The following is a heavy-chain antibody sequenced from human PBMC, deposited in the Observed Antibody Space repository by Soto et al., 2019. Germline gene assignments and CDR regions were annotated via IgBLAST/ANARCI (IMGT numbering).Heavy chain of an antibody. V-gene: IGHV3-23*01. D-gene: IGHD5-18*01. CDR2: ISGSGGST. CDR3: ARTLYSYGTDY. J-gene: IGHJ4*02. Sequence: GGSLRLSCAASGFTFSSYAMSWVHQAPGKGLEWVSAISGSGGSTYYADSVKGRYTISRDNSKNTLYLQMNSLRAEDTAVYSCARTLYSYGTDYWGQGTLVTVSS. CDR1: GFTFSSYA.